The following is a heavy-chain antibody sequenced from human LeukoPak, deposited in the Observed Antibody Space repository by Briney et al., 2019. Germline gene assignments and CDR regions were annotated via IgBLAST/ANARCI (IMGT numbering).Heavy chain of an antibody. CDR3: ARGDGSWMMVDY. Sequence: PSETLSLTCTVSGYSISSGYYWGWIRRPPGKGLEWIGSIYHSGSTYYNPSLKSRVTISVDTSKNQFSLKLSSVTAADTAVYYCARGDGSWMMVDYWGQGTLVTVSS. J-gene: IGHJ4*02. D-gene: IGHD6-13*01. CDR1: GYSISSGYY. CDR2: IYHSGST. V-gene: IGHV4-38-2*02.